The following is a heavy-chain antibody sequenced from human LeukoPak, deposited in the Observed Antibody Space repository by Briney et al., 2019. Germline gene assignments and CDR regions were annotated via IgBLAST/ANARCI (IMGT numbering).Heavy chain of an antibody. CDR1: GFTFSSYW. V-gene: IGHV3-7*01. Sequence: GGSLRLSCAASGFTFSSYWMSWVRQAPGKGLEWVANIKQDGSEKNYVDSVKGRFTISRDNAKNSLDLQMNSLRAEDAAVYYCARAGGYASSWAYWGQGTLVTVSS. J-gene: IGHJ4*02. D-gene: IGHD5-12*01. CDR3: ARAGGYASSWAY. CDR2: IKQDGSEK.